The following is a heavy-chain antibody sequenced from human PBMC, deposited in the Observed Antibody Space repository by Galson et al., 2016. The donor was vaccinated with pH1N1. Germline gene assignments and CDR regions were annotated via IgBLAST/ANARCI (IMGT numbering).Heavy chain of an antibody. CDR3: ARALNLVDAPNRPHNWFDP. Sequence: SVKVSCKASGYTFTSYYMHWVRQAPGQGLEWMGIINPSGGRTSYAQKFQGRVTMTRDTSTSTVYMELSSLRSEDTAVYYCARALNLVDAPNRPHNWFDPWGQGTLVTVSS. D-gene: IGHD2-21*01. V-gene: IGHV1-46*03. CDR1: GYTFTSYY. CDR2: INPSGGRT. J-gene: IGHJ5*02.